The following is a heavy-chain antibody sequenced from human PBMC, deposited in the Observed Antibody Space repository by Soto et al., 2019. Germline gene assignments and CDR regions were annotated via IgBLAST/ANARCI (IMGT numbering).Heavy chain of an antibody. D-gene: IGHD3-3*01. CDR2: ITSSGHTI. J-gene: IGHJ4*02. CDR3: ARASSFGPRTYYDY. CDR1: RFSFCTYV. Sequence: GGSIEISTACSRFSFCTYVMNSFRQNTGKGLEWVSYITSSGHTIYYADSVKGRFTISRDNAEKSLYLQMNSLRAEDTAVYYCARASSFGPRTYYDYWGQGDLVTVSS. V-gene: IGHV3-48*03.